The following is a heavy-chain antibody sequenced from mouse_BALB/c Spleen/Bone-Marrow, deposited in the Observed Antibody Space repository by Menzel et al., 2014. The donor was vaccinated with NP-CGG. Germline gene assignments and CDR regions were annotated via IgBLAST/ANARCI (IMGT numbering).Heavy chain of an antibody. CDR2: ISSGGSYT. J-gene: IGHJ3*01. CDR3: ARHDSAWFAY. CDR1: GFTFSSYA. V-gene: IGHV5-9-3*01. D-gene: IGHD2-4*01. Sequence: EVKLVESGGGLVKPGGSLKLSCAASGFTFSSYAMSWVRPTPEKRLEWVATISSGGSYTYYPDSVKGRFTISRDNAKNTLYLQMSSLRSEDTAMYYCARHDSAWFAYWGQGTLVTVSA.